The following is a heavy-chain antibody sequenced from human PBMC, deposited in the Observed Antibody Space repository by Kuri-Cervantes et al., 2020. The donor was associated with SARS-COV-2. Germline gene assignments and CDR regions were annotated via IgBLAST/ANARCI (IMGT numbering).Heavy chain of an antibody. V-gene: IGHV4-4*07. CDR1: GGSISSYY. D-gene: IGHD3-3*01. Sequence: SETLSLTCAVSGGSISSYYWSWIRQPAGKGLEWIGRIYTSGSTNYNPSLKSRVTMSVDTSKNQLSLKLSSVTAADTAVYYCAITIFGVVPGGDVWGKGTTVTVSS. CDR2: IYTSGST. J-gene: IGHJ6*04. CDR3: AITIFGVVPGGDV.